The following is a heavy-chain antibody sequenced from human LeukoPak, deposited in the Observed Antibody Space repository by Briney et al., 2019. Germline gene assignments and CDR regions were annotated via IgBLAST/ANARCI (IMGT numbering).Heavy chain of an antibody. CDR2: INHSGST. CDR1: GGSFSGYY. CDR3: ARGYYDIVVVPARYFDY. J-gene: IGHJ4*02. D-gene: IGHD2-2*01. Sequence: SGTLSLTCAVYGGSFSGYYWSWIRQPPGKGLEWIGEINHSGSTNYNPSLKSRVTISVDTSKNQFSLKLSSVTAADTAVYYCARGYYDIVVVPARYFDYWGQGTLVTVSS. V-gene: IGHV4-34*01.